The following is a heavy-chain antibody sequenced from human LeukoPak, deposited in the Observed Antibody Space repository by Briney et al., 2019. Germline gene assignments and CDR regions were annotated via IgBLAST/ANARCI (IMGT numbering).Heavy chain of an antibody. J-gene: IGHJ4*02. CDR1: GYPFTNYV. D-gene: IGHD2-2*01. V-gene: IGHV1-3*01. Sequence: ASVKVSCKASGYPFTNYVMHWVRQAPGQRLEWMGWINAGNGNTKYSQKFQGRVTITGDTSASTAYMELSSLRSEDTAVYYCARDRGSKAAEYYFDYWGQGTLVTVSS. CDR2: INAGNGNT. CDR3: ARDRGSKAAEYYFDY.